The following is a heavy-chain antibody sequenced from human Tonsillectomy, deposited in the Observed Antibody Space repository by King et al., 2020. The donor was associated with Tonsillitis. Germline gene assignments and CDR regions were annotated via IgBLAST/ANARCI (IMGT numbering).Heavy chain of an antibody. CDR2: INGYGGST. V-gene: IGHV3-43*02. J-gene: IGHJ3*02. Sequence: VQLVESGGGVVQPGGSLRLSCAASGCTFDYYAMHWVRQAPGKGLEWVSLINGYGGSTHYADSVKGRFTISRDNSENSLYLQMNSLGTEVIALYYCSKAPGRWLQDGFDIWRQGTMVTVSS. CDR1: GCTFDYYA. CDR3: SKAPGRWLQDGFDI. D-gene: IGHD5-24*01.